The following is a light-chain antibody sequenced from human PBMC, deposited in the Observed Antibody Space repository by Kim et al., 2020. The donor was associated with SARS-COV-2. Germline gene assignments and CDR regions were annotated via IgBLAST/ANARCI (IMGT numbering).Light chain of an antibody. Sequence: SASVGHTIALTCRAMQSITYYVAWYQQTPGRAPRLLIYLASTLESGVPSRFSGSGSGTEFTLTITSLQPDDFATYSCQHYSRFPYTFGQGTKLEI. CDR3: QHYSRFPYT. CDR1: QSITYY. V-gene: IGKV1-5*03. CDR2: LAS. J-gene: IGKJ2*01.